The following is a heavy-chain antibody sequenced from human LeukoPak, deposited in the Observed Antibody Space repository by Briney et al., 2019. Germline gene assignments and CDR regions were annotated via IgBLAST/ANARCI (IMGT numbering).Heavy chain of an antibody. CDR1: GGSFSGYY. Sequence: SETLSLTCAVYGGSFSGYYWSWIRQPPGKGLEWIGEINHSGSTNYNPSLKSRVTISVDTSKNQFSLKLSSVTAADTAVYYCARWDSSSWYGGDYMDVWGKGTTDTVSS. CDR3: ARWDSSSWYGGDYMDV. V-gene: IGHV4-34*01. CDR2: INHSGST. D-gene: IGHD6-13*01. J-gene: IGHJ6*03.